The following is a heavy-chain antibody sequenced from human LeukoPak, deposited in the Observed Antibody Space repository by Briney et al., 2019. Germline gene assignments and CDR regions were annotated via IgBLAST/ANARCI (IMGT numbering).Heavy chain of an antibody. CDR1: GFTFSSNA. J-gene: IGHJ4*02. V-gene: IGHV3-23*01. CDR3: AKGGATRGGFCDY. CDR2: ISGSGSTT. D-gene: IGHD1-26*01. Sequence: GGSLRLSCAASGFTFSSNAMSWVRQAPGKGLEWVSVISGSGSTTYSADSVKGRFIISRDNSKNTLYLQLNSLTAEDTAVYYCAKGGATRGGFCDYWGQGTLVTVSS.